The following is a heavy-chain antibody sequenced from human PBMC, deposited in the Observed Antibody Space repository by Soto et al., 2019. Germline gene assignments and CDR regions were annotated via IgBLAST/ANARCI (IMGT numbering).Heavy chain of an antibody. V-gene: IGHV5-51*03. J-gene: IGHJ5*02. Sequence: EVQLVQAGAEVKKPGESLKISCKTSGYSFNIYWIGWVRQMPGKGLEGMGVTYPDDSETSYSPSFQGQVTISADKSISTAYLQWSSLKASDSAMYYCVRLGQCGVRKNSCGGGLDPWGQGTLVTVSS. CDR3: VRLGQCGVRKNSCGGGLDP. CDR1: GYSFNIYW. D-gene: IGHD2-21*01. CDR2: TYPDDSET.